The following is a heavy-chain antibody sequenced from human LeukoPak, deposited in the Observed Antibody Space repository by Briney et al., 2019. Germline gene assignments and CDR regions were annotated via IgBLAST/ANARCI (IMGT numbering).Heavy chain of an antibody. J-gene: IGHJ4*02. V-gene: IGHV1-2*02. CDR1: GYTFTGYY. CDR3: AREWGGESSSWYKGPFDY. CDR2: INPNSGGT. Sequence: ASVKVSCKASGYTFTGYYMHWVRQAPGQGLEWMGWINPNSGGTNYAQKFQGRVTMTRDTSISTAYMELSRPRSDDTAVYYCAREWGGESSSWYKGPFDYWGQGTLVTVSS. D-gene: IGHD6-13*01.